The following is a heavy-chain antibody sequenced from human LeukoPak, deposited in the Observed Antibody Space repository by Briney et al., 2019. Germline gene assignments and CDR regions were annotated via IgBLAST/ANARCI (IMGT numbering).Heavy chain of an antibody. V-gene: IGHV3-23*01. D-gene: IGHD2-2*02. CDR1: GFTFSRYW. Sequence: TGGSLRLSCAASGFTFSRYWIHWVRQAPGKGLEWVSAISGSGGSTYYADSVKGRFTISRDNSKNTLYLQMNSLRAEDTAVYYCAPPVVVPAAIRGGDAFDIWGQGTMVTVSS. CDR3: APPVVVPAAIRGGDAFDI. CDR2: ISGSGGST. J-gene: IGHJ3*02.